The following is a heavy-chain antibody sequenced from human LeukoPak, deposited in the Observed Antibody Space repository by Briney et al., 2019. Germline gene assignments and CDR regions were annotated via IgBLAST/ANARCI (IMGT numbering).Heavy chain of an antibody. J-gene: IGHJ4*02. CDR1: GGSINSYY. Sequence: SETLSLTCTVSGGSINSYYWSWIRQPPGKGLEWIGYIYYSGSTNYNPSLKSRVTISVDTSKNQFSLKLSSVTAADTAVYYCARTPGYSYGFDYWGQGTLVTVSS. CDR2: IYYSGST. D-gene: IGHD5-18*01. V-gene: IGHV4-59*12. CDR3: ARTPGYSYGFDY.